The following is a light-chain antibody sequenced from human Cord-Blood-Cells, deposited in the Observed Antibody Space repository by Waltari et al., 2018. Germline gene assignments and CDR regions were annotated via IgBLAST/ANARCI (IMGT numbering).Light chain of an antibody. CDR1: SSDVGGYNY. Sequence: QSALTQPPSASGSPGQSVTISCTGTSSDVGGYNYVPWYQPHPGKAPNLMIYEVSKRPSGVPDRCSGSKSGNTASLTVSGLQAEDEADYYGSSYAGSNNYVVFGGGTKLTVL. J-gene: IGLJ2*01. V-gene: IGLV2-8*01. CDR2: EVS. CDR3: SSYAGSNNYVV.